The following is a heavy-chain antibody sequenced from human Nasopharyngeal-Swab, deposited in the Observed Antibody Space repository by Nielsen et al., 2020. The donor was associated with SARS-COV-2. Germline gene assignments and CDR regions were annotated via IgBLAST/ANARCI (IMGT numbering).Heavy chain of an antibody. CDR2: ISSSSSYI. D-gene: IGHD5-12*01. J-gene: IGHJ5*02. CDR3: VKDLAYDEVS. CDR1: GFTFSSYS. Sequence: GGSLRLSCAASGFTFSSYSMNWVRQAPGKGLEWVSSISSSSSYIYYADSVKGRFTVSRDNSKNTLYLQMNSLRGEDTAIYYCVKDLAYDEVSWGQGTLVTVSS. V-gene: IGHV3-21*04.